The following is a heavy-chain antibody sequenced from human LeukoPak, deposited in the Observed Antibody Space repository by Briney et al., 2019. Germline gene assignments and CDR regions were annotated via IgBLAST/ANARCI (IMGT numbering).Heavy chain of an antibody. CDR1: GGSISSSSYY. V-gene: IGHV4-39*07. D-gene: IGHD3-10*01. J-gene: IGHJ6*02. CDR2: IYYSGST. CDR3: ARVFAPPDSGNYYYGMDV. Sequence: PLETLSLTCTVSGGSISSSSYYWGWIRQPPEKGLEWIGSIYYSGSTYYNPSLKSRVTISVDTSKNQFSLKLSSVTAADTAVYYCARVFAPPDSGNYYYGMDVWGQGTTVTVSS.